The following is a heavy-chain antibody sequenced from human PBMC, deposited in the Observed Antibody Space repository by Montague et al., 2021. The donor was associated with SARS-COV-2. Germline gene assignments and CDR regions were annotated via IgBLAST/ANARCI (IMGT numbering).Heavy chain of an antibody. CDR1: EGSFSGFH. J-gene: IGHJ4*02. D-gene: IGHD3-22*01. Sequence: SETLSLTCAVYEGSFSGFHWTWIRQPPGKGLEYIGEINHSGSTNYNPSLKSRVTISVDTSKNQFSLKLSSVTAADTAIYYCARGKEDLTMVVVVITASSYYRDYWGQGTLVTVSS. V-gene: IGHV4-34*01. CDR3: ARGKEDLTMVVVVITASSYYRDY. CDR2: INHSGST.